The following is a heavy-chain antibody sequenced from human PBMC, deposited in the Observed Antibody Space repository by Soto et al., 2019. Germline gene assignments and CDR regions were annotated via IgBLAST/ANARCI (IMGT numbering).Heavy chain of an antibody. CDR1: GFTFSDYY. V-gene: IGHV3-11*01. CDR3: ARGFTIFGVDPTYYYYYYMDV. Sequence: GGSLRLSCAASGFTFSDYYMSWIRQAPGKGLEWVSYISSSGSTIYYADSVKGRFTISRDNAKNSLYLQMNSLRAEDTAVYYCARGFTIFGVDPTYYYYYYMDVWGKGTTVTVSS. CDR2: ISSSGSTI. D-gene: IGHD3-3*01. J-gene: IGHJ6*03.